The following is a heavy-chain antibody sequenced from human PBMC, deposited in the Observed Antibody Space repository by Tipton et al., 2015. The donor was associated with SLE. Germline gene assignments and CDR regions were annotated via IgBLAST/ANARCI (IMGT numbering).Heavy chain of an antibody. CDR2: IKQDGSEK. J-gene: IGHJ1*01. CDR1: GFTFSTYW. Sequence: GSLRLSCAASGFTFSTYWMHWVRQAPGKGLEWVANIKQDGSEKYYVDSVKGRFTISRDNAKNSLYLQMNSLRAEDTAVYYCAREAAGGWFQHWGQGTLVTVSS. D-gene: IGHD6-13*01. CDR3: AREAAGGWFQH. V-gene: IGHV3-7*01.